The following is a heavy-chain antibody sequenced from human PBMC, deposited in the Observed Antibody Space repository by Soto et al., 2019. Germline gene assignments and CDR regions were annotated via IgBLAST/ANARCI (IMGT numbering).Heavy chain of an antibody. CDR1: GGSFSGYY. Sequence: SETLSLTCAVYGGSFSGYYWSWIRQPPGKGLEWIGEINHSGSTNYNPSLKSRVTISVDTSKNQFSLKLSSVTAADTAVYYCARGKGYSTSPDLDYWGQGTLVTV. CDR3: ARGKGYSTSPDLDY. J-gene: IGHJ4*02. D-gene: IGHD6-13*01. CDR2: INHSGST. V-gene: IGHV4-34*01.